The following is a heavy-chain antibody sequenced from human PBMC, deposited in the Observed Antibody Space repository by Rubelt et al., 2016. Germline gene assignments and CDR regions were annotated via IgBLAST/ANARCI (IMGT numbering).Heavy chain of an antibody. CDR2: VDHSGST. CDR3: ARAYSSGWYYFDY. Sequence: QVQLQQWGAGLLKPSETLSLTCAVYGESFSGHYWNWIRQPPGKGLEWIGEVDHSGSTKYNPSLKSRVTISADTSINPCSLRLSSVTAADTAGYYCARAYSSGWYYFDYWGQGTLVTVSS. D-gene: IGHD6-19*01. J-gene: IGHJ4*02. CDR1: GESFSGHY. V-gene: IGHV4-34*01.